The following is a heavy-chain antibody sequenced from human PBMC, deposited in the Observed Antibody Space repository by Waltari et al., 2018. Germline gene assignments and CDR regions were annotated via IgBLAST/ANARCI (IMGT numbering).Heavy chain of an antibody. D-gene: IGHD1-26*01. CDR1: GYTFTGYY. J-gene: IGHJ4*02. Sequence: QVQLVQSGAEVKKPGASVKVSCKASGYTFTGYYMHWVRQAPGQGLEWMGWINPNSGGTNYARKFKGRVTMTRATSISTAYMELSSLKSDDTAVYYCARDEGGATTWFDYWGQGTLVTVSS. CDR2: INPNSGGT. V-gene: IGHV1-2*02. CDR3: ARDEGGATTWFDY.